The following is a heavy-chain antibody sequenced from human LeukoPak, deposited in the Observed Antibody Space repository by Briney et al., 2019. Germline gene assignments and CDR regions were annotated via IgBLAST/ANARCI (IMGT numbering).Heavy chain of an antibody. V-gene: IGHV3-48*04. CDR3: ARESAHYDILTGYFYYFDY. J-gene: IGHJ4*02. CDR2: ISSRSSTI. Sequence: GGSLRLSCAASGFTFSTYSMNWVRQAPGKGLEWVSYISSRSSTIYYADSVKGRFTISRDNAKNSLYLQMNSLRAEDTAVYYCARESAHYDILTGYFYYFDYWGQGTLVTVSS. D-gene: IGHD3-9*01. CDR1: GFTFSTYS.